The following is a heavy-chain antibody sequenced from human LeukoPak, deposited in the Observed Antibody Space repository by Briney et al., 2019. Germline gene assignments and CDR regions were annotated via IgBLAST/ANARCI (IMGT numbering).Heavy chain of an antibody. J-gene: IGHJ4*02. D-gene: IGHD6-19*01. CDR3: AKATIAVAGTGNYYFDY. CDR1: GFTFSSYA. V-gene: IGHV3-23*01. Sequence: PGGSLRLSCAASGFTFSSYAMSWVRQAPGKGPEWVSAISGSGGSTYYADSVKGRFTISRDNSKNTLYLQMNSLRAEDTAVYYCAKATIAVAGTGNYYFDYWGQGTLVTVSS. CDR2: ISGSGGST.